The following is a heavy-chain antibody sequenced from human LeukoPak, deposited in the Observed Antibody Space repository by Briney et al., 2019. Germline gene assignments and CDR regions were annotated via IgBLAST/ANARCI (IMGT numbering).Heavy chain of an antibody. J-gene: IGHJ5*02. Sequence: GASVKVSCKASGGTFSSYTISWVRQAPGQGLEWMGRIIPILGIANYAQKFQGRVTITADKSTSTAYMELSGLRSEDTAVYYCARALRGGDVVVPVPFDPWGQGTLVTVSS. CDR2: IIPILGIA. D-gene: IGHD2-2*01. CDR1: GGTFSSYT. V-gene: IGHV1-69*02. CDR3: ARALRGGDVVVPVPFDP.